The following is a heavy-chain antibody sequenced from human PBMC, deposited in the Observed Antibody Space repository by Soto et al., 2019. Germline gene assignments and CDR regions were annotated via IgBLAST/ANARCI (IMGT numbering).Heavy chain of an antibody. V-gene: IGHV4-59*01. J-gene: IGHJ3*02. Sequence: SETLSLTCTVSGGSISSYYWSWIRQPPGKGLEWIGYIYYSGSTNYNPSLKSRVTISVDTSKNQFSLKLSSVTAADTAVYYCARVFAGDYGAFDIWGQGTMVTVSS. CDR3: ARVFAGDYGAFDI. CDR1: GGSISSYY. D-gene: IGHD4-17*01. CDR2: IYYSGST.